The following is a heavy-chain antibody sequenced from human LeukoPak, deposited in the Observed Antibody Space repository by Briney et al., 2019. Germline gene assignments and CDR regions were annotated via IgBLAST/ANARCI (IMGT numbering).Heavy chain of an antibody. Sequence: GGSLRLSCAASGFTVSSNFMSWVRQAPGKGLEWVSVLYGGGSTYYADSVKGRFTISRDNSKKMLYLQMNSLTPEDTSVYYCVSGVGFGEEYYFDYWGQGTLVTVSS. CDR3: VSGVGFGEEYYFDY. D-gene: IGHD3-10*01. V-gene: IGHV3-66*02. CDR1: GFTVSSNF. CDR2: LYGGGST. J-gene: IGHJ4*02.